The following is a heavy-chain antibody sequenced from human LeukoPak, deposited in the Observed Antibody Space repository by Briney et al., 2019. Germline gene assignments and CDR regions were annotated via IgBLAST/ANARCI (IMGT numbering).Heavy chain of an antibody. Sequence: GGSLRLSYAASGFTFSSYAMSWVRQAPGKGLEWVSAISGSGGSTYYADSVKGRFTISRDNSKNTLYLQMNSLRAEDTAVYYCAKDEEGVLGYYYYYMDVWGKGTTVTISS. CDR3: AKDEEGVLGYYYYYMDV. D-gene: IGHD3-10*01. CDR2: ISGSGGST. V-gene: IGHV3-23*01. J-gene: IGHJ6*03. CDR1: GFTFSSYA.